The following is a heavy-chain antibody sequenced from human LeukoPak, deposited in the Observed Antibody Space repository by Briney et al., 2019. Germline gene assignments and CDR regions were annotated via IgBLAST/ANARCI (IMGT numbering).Heavy chain of an antibody. J-gene: IGHJ4*02. V-gene: IGHV4-34*01. CDR1: GRSFSGYY. CDR2: INHSGST. D-gene: IGHD1-1*01. CDR3: ARQSNWVIDY. Sequence: PSETLSLTCAVYGRSFSGYYWSWIRQPPGKGLEWIGEINHSGSTNYNPSLKSRVTISVDTSKNQFSLKLSSVTAADTAVYYCARQSNWVIDYWGQGTLVTVSS.